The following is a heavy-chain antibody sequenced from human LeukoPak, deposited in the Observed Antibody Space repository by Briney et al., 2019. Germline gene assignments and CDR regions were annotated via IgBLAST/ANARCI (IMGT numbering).Heavy chain of an antibody. CDR1: GFTFSSYA. CDR2: ISYDGSSK. Sequence: PGGSLRLSCAASGFTFSSYAMHWVRRAPGKGLEWVILISYDGSSKYYADSVKGRFTISRDNSKNTLYLQMNSLRAEDTAVYYCARGYYYGSNWGQGTLVTVSS. V-gene: IGHV3-30-3*01. J-gene: IGHJ4*02. D-gene: IGHD3-10*01. CDR3: ARGYYYGSN.